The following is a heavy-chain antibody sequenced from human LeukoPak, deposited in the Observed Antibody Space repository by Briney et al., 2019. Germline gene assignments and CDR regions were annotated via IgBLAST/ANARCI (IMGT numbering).Heavy chain of an antibody. D-gene: IGHD3-10*01. CDR1: GYTFTGYY. V-gene: IGHV1-2*02. Sequence: ASVKASCKASGYTFTGYYMHWVRQAPGQGLEWMGWINPNSGGTNYAQKFQGRVTMTRDTSISTAYMELSRLRSDDTAVYYCASPTYYYGSGSYDAFDIWGQGTMVTVSS. J-gene: IGHJ3*02. CDR2: INPNSGGT. CDR3: ASPTYYYGSGSYDAFDI.